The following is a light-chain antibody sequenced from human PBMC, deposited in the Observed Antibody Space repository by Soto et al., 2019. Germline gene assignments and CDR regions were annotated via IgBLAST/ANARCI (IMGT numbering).Light chain of an antibody. Sequence: EIVMTQSPATLSVSPGERATLSCRASQSVSSNLAWYQQKPGQAPRLLIYGASTRATGIPARFSGSGSGTEFTLTISSLQSEEFAVYYCQQYNNGYTVGQGTKLEIK. CDR2: GAS. V-gene: IGKV3-15*01. CDR1: QSVSSN. J-gene: IGKJ2*01. CDR3: QQYNNGYT.